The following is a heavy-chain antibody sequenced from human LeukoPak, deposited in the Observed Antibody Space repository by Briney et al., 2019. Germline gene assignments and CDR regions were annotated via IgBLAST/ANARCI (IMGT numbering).Heavy chain of an antibody. CDR1: GGSISSSSYY. J-gene: IGHJ4*02. CDR2: IYYSGST. CDR3: ARVSNWNLDY. Sequence: SETLSLTCTVSGGSISSSSYYWGWIRQPPGKGLEWIGYIYYSGSTYYNPSLKSRVTISVDTSKNRFSLKLSSVTAADTAVYYCARVSNWNLDYWGQGTLVTVSS. D-gene: IGHD1-20*01. V-gene: IGHV4-30-4*08.